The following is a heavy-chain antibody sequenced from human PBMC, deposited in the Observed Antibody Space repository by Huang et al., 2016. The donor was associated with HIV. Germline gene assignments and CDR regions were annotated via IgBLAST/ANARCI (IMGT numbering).Heavy chain of an antibody. CDR1: GYTFSFYG. J-gene: IGHJ5*01. D-gene: IGHD3-3*01. V-gene: IGHV1-18*01. CDR3: VRNLEWAQGNWFDS. CDR2: INPYNANP. Sequence: HVYLVQSGPEVKKPGASVKVSCKASGYTFSFYGINWVRQAPGQGLEWMGWINPYNANPNFAQKVQGRLIMTTDTSTSTAYMELRSLRSDDTGLYYCVRNLEWAQGNWFDSWGQGTLVTVSS.